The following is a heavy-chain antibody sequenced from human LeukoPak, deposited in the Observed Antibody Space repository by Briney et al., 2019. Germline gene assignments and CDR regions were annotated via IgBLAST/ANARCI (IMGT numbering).Heavy chain of an antibody. D-gene: IGHD6-13*01. Sequence: PSETLSLTCTVSGGSISSGSYYWSWIWQPAGKGLEWIGRIYTSGSTYYNPSLKSRVTISVDMSKNQFSLKLSSVTAADTAVYYCARVPSRYSSSWSPWYFDLWGRGTLVTVSS. J-gene: IGHJ2*01. CDR1: GGSISSGSYY. V-gene: IGHV4-61*02. CDR2: IYTSGST. CDR3: ARVPSRYSSSWSPWYFDL.